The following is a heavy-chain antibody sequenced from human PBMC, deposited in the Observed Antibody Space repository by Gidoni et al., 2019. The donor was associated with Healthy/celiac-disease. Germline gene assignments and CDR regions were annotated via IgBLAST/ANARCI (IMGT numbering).Heavy chain of an antibody. J-gene: IGHJ4*02. CDR3: AKGFYIGYSSCSVAY. V-gene: IGHV3-9*03. D-gene: IGHD6-19*01. Sequence: EVKLVESGGGLVQPGRSLRLSVAADGFTFDDYALHWVRQAPGKGLAWGSGIRWSSGGLGYADSVTCRFTISRDNAKKSLYLQMNSLIAEDIALYYCAKGFYIGYSSCSVAYWGQGTLVTVSS. CDR1: GFTFDDYA. CDR2: IRWSSGGL.